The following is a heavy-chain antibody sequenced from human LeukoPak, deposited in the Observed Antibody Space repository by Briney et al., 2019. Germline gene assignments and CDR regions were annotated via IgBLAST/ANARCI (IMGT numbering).Heavy chain of an antibody. CDR2: IHYSGST. CDR3: AQTDRPNWGYYYYMDV. V-gene: IGHV4-39*01. Sequence: SETLSLTCTASGGSISSSSYYWGWIRQPPGKGLEWIGSIHYSGSTYYNPSLKSRVTISVDTSKNQFSLKLSSVTAADTAVYYCAQTDRPNWGYYYYMDVWGKGTTVTVSS. D-gene: IGHD7-27*01. J-gene: IGHJ6*03. CDR1: GGSISSSSYY.